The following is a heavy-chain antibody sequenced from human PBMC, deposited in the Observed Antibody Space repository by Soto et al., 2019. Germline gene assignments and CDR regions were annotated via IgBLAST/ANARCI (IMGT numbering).Heavy chain of an antibody. J-gene: IGHJ6*02. Sequence: PSETLSLTCTVTGASVTSSTYYWGWIRQPPGKGLEWIGSIYYSGSTYYNPSLRSRVTITVDTSKNQVSLKLTSVTAADTAVYYCANDYGDYKSYYAMDVWGQGTTVTVSS. CDR3: ANDYGDYKSYYAMDV. D-gene: IGHD4-17*01. V-gene: IGHV4-39*01. CDR2: IYYSGST. CDR1: GASVTSSTYY.